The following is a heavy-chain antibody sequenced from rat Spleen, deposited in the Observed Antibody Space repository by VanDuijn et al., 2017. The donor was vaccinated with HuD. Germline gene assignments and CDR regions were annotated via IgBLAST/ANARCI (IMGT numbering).Heavy chain of an antibody. Sequence: EVRLVESGGGLVQPGRSLKLSCAASGFIFSDYNMAWVRQAPKKGLEWVATISYDGTSTYYRDSVKGRFTISRDNAKSTLYLQMNSLRSEDTATYYCAVSGYGFWGQGVMVTVSS. D-gene: IGHD4-3*01. CDR1: GFIFSDYN. V-gene: IGHV5-7*01. CDR2: ISYDGTST. J-gene: IGHJ2*01. CDR3: AVSGYGF.